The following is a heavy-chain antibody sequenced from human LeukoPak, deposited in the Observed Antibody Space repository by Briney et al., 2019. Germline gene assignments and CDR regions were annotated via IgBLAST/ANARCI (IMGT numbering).Heavy chain of an antibody. D-gene: IGHD5-12*01. Sequence: SETLSLTCTVSGGSISSGDYYWSWIRQPPGKGLEWIGYIYYSGSTYYNPSLKSRVTISVDTSKNQFSLKLSSVTAADTAVYYCATLQARKAWRPVGTIRDYWGQGTLVTVSS. CDR2: IYYSGST. CDR3: ATLQARKAWRPVGTIRDY. J-gene: IGHJ4*02. CDR1: GGSISSGDYY. V-gene: IGHV4-30-4*01.